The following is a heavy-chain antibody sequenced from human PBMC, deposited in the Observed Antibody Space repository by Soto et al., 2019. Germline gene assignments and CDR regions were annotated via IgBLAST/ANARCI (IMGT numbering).Heavy chain of an antibody. CDR1: GFTVSSNS. D-gene: IGHD3-22*01. Sequence: EVRLVESGGGLVQPGGSLRLSCTASGFTVSSNSMNWVRQAPGKGLEWVSVLYSDDNTYYADSVKGRFTIFRDISKNTVYRDMNRLRVEDTAVYFCARDRGDRSGYHFDFWGQGNLVTVSS. J-gene: IGHJ4*02. CDR2: LYSDDNT. V-gene: IGHV3-66*01. CDR3: ARDRGDRSGYHFDF.